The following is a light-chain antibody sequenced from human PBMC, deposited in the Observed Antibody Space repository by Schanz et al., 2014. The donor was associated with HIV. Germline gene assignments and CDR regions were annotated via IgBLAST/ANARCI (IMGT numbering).Light chain of an antibody. CDR3: QQYSTSPRT. V-gene: IGKV3-20*01. CDR1: QSVGSN. J-gene: IGKJ1*01. Sequence: EIVLTQSPGTLSLSPGERATLSCRASQSVGSNVAWYQQKVGQAPRLLIYGASNRATGIPDRFSGSGSGTDFTLTISRLEPEDVAVYSCQQYSTSPRTFGQGTKVEIK. CDR2: GAS.